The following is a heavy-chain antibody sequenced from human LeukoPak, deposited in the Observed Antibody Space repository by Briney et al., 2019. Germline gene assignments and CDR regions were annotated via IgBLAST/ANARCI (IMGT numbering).Heavy chain of an antibody. Sequence: GSSVKVSCKASGGTFSTYTIPWVRQAPGQGLEWVGGIIPVLGTADYAQKLQGRVTISTDESTSTAYMELSSLRSEDTAVYYCAKDMYSGYAPRGYYMDVWGQGTTVTVSS. CDR2: IIPVLGTA. CDR1: GGTFSTYT. CDR3: AKDMYSGYAPRGYYMDV. V-gene: IGHV1-69*05. D-gene: IGHD5-12*01. J-gene: IGHJ6*03.